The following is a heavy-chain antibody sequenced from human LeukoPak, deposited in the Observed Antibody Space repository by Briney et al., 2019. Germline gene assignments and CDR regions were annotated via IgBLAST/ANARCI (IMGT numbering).Heavy chain of an antibody. J-gene: IGHJ1*01. CDR3: AGPRSSSSLQYFQH. CDR2: ISSSSSTI. V-gene: IGHV3-48*01. CDR1: GFTFSSYS. Sequence: GGSLRLSCAASGFTFSSYSMNWVHQAPGKGLEWVSYISSSSSTIYYADSVKGRFTISRDNAKNSLYLQMNSLRAEDTAVYYCAGPRSSSSLQYFQHWGQGTLVTVSS. D-gene: IGHD6-6*01.